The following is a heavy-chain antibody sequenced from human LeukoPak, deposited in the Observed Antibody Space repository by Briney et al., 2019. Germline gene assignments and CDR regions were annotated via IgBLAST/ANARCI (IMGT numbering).Heavy chain of an antibody. J-gene: IGHJ4*02. Sequence: ASVKVSCKASGYTFSSYGFSWVRQAPGQGLEWMGWISVYNGNTNYAQKLQGRVTMTTDTSTSTAYMELRSLRSDDTAVYYCARSGSVTNFDYWGQGTLVTVSS. V-gene: IGHV1-18*01. D-gene: IGHD4-17*01. CDR3: ARSGSVTNFDY. CDR1: GYTFSSYG. CDR2: ISVYNGNT.